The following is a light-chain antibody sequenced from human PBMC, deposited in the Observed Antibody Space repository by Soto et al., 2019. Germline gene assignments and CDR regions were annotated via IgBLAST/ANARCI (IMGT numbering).Light chain of an antibody. V-gene: IGKV1-39*01. CDR3: QQSSSTPQT. J-gene: IGKJ4*01. CDR1: QSIGNY. Sequence: DIQMIQSPSSLSASVGDRVTITCRASQSIGNYLSWYQQKPGKALKLLINVASTLQSGVPSRFSGSGSGTDFTLAISSLQPEDFATYYCQQSSSTPQTFGGGTRMEIK. CDR2: VAS.